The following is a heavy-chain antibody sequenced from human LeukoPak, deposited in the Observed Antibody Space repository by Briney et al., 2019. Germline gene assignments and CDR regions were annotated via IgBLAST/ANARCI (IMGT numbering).Heavy chain of an antibody. CDR3: ARLEQLVRRGLYYYGMDV. CDR2: IIPILGIA. D-gene: IGHD6-6*01. V-gene: IGHV1-69*04. J-gene: IGHJ6*02. Sequence: SVKVSCKASGGTLSSYAISWVRQAPGQGLEWMGRIIPILGIANYAQKFQGRVTITADKSTSTAYMELSSLRSEDTAVYYCARLEQLVRRGLYYYGMDVWGQGTTVTVSS. CDR1: GGTLSSYA.